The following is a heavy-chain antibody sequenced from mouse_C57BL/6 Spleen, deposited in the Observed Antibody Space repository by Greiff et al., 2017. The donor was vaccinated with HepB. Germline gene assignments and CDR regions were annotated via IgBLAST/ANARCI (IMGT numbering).Heavy chain of an antibody. CDR2: IDPSDSYT. J-gene: IGHJ3*01. Sequence: QVQLQQPGAELVRPGTSVKLSCKASGYTFTSYWMHWVKQRPGQGLEWIGVIDPSDSYTNYNQKFKGKATLTVDTSSSTAYMQLSSLTSEDSAVYYCARGDYGSSYGFAYWGQGTLVTVSA. V-gene: IGHV1-59*01. D-gene: IGHD1-1*01. CDR1: GYTFTSYW. CDR3: ARGDYGSSYGFAY.